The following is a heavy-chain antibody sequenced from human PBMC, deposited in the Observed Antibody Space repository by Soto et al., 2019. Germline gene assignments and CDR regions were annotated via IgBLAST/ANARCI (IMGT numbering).Heavy chain of an antibody. Sequence: SETLSLTCTVSGGSISNLGYYWSCIRQPPGKGLEWIGNIFDSGSTNYNPSLKSRVTISVDTSKNQFSLKVRSVTAADTAVYYCARVGAAAAPGYFDYWSQGTLVTVSS. CDR1: GGSISNLGYY. CDR2: IFDSGST. CDR3: ARVGAAAAPGYFDY. J-gene: IGHJ4*02. D-gene: IGHD6-13*01. V-gene: IGHV4-61*08.